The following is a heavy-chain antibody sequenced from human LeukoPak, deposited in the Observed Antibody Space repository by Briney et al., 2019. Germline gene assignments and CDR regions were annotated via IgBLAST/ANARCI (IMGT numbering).Heavy chain of an antibody. D-gene: IGHD3-22*01. CDR3: AKRAYYYDSSGYPFDY. CDR1: GFTFSSYG. Sequence: GGSLRLSCAASGFTFSSYGMYWVRQAPGKGLEWVAVISFDGSNKYYADSVKGRFTISRDNSKNTLYLQMNSLRAEDTAVYYCAKRAYYYDSSGYPFDYWGQGTLVTVSS. V-gene: IGHV3-30*18. J-gene: IGHJ4*02. CDR2: ISFDGSNK.